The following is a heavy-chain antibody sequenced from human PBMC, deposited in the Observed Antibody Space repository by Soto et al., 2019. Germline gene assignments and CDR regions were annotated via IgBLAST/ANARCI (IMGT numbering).Heavy chain of an antibody. J-gene: IGHJ4*02. D-gene: IGHD6-6*01. Sequence: NPSETLSLTCSVSGGSMRNYYWNWIRQPPGRGLEWIGYVYHSGSTNYNPSLKSRVSMSVDVSRNHSSLTLHSVTAADTAVYFCTSSYSTSSSPDYWGQGTLVTVSS. V-gene: IGHV4-59*01. CDR2: VYHSGST. CDR3: TSSYSTSSSPDY. CDR1: GGSMRNYY.